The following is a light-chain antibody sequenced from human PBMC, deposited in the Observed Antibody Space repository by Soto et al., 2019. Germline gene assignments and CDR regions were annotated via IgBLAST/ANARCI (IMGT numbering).Light chain of an antibody. V-gene: IGLV2-14*01. CDR1: TSDVGAYNY. Sequence: QSALTQPASVSGSPGQSITLSCTGTTSDVGAYNYVSWYQQHPGKAPKLMVYDVSNRPSGLSNRFSGSKSGNTASLTISGLQAEDEADYYCTSYTRSSTLVFGGGAKLTVL. CDR2: DVS. J-gene: IGLJ2*01. CDR3: TSYTRSSTLV.